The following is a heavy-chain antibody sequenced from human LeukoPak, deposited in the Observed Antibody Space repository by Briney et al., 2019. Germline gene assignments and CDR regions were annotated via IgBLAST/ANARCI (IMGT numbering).Heavy chain of an antibody. Sequence: SQILSITCAISGDSVSSKSAAWNWIRQSPSRGLEWLGRTYYRSRWFNGYAVSVKGRITISPDTSKNQFSLQLNSVTPEDTAVYYCTRQYSGGMDVWGQGTTVTVSS. D-gene: IGHD5-12*01. CDR1: GDSVSSKSAA. CDR2: TYYRSRWFN. CDR3: TRQYSGGMDV. J-gene: IGHJ6*02. V-gene: IGHV6-1*01.